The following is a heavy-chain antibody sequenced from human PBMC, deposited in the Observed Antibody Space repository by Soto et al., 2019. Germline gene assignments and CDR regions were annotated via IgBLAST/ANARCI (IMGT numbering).Heavy chain of an antibody. V-gene: IGHV1-69*13. CDR1: GGAFSTSS. CDR3: ARDVVRSTGGDS. D-gene: IGHD7-27*01. J-gene: IGHJ4*02. CDR2: IIPIFGKT. Sequence: GASVKVCCKASGGAFSTSSSVWVRQGAGQGLEWMGGIIPIFGKTNVAPKFRDRITFTADESTRTAYMELSSLRSEDTAIYYCARDVVRSTGGDSWGQGTLVTVSS.